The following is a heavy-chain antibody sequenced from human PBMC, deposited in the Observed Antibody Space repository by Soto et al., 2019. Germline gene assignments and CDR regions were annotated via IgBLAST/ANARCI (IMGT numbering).Heavy chain of an antibody. J-gene: IGHJ6*02. Sequence: QVQLVQSGAEVRKPGASVKVSCKASGYTFIDYYIYWVRQAPGQGLEWMGWINPRTGGTNFAQKFXAXVXLTRDTSTTTAYMELTSLRSNDTAVYYCARVNGDYPPRGMDVWGQGTTVTVSS. CDR1: GYTFIDYY. CDR2: INPRTGGT. CDR3: ARVNGDYPPRGMDV. V-gene: IGHV1-2*02. D-gene: IGHD4-17*01.